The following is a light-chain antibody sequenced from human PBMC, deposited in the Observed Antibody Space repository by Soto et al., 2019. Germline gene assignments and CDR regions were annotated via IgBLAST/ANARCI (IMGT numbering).Light chain of an antibody. V-gene: IGKV1-9*01. Sequence: IQKTQSPSSLTASVGARATITCRASQSISSYLNWYQQKPGKAPKLLISVTSTLQSGVPSRFSGSGSGTEFTLTISSLQPEDFATYYCLQHNTFPWTFGQGTKVDIK. CDR1: QSISSY. CDR2: VTS. J-gene: IGKJ1*01. CDR3: LQHNTFPWT.